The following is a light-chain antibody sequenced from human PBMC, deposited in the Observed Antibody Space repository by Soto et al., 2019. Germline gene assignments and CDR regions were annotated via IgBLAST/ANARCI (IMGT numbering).Light chain of an antibody. CDR3: MQATQSRT. J-gene: IGKJ5*01. Sequence: DIVLTQTPLSSPVTLGQPASISCRSSQSLVYSDGNSYLSWLQQRPGQPLRLLIYQVSERFSGVPDRFSGSGAGTYFTLKISRVEPEDVGVYYCMQATQSRTFGQGTRLEMK. CDR2: QVS. CDR1: QSLVYSDGNSY. V-gene: IGKV2-24*01.